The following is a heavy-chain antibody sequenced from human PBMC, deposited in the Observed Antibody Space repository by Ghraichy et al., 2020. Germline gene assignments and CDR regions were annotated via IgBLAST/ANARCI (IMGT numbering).Heavy chain of an antibody. CDR1: GFTFSSYS. CDR3: ARGAVGATGY. V-gene: IGHV3-48*02. D-gene: IGHD1-26*01. J-gene: IGHJ4*02. CDR2: ISSSSSTI. Sequence: GGSLRLSCAASGFTFSSYSMNWVRQAPGKGLEWVSYISSSSSTIYYADSVKGRFTISRYHAKNSLYLQMNSLRDEDTAGYYCARGAVGATGYWGQGTLVTVSS.